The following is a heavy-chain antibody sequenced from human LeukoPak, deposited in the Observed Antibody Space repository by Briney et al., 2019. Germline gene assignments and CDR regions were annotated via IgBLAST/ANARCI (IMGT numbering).Heavy chain of an antibody. CDR1: GYTFSHYY. V-gene: IGHV1-46*01. CDR3: ARIRDGYNDAYDI. Sequence: ASVKVSCKASGYTFSHYYLHWVRQAPGQGLEWMGLINPTAGNTYYAQRFQGRVTMTRNTSTSTVYMELSSLRSEDTAVYYCARIRDGYNDAYDIWGQGTMVTVSS. D-gene: IGHD5-24*01. CDR2: INPTAGNT. J-gene: IGHJ3*02.